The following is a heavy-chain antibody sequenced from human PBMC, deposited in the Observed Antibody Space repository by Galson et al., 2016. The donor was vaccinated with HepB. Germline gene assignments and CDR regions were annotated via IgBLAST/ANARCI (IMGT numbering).Heavy chain of an antibody. CDR2: IGGSGGGT. CDR3: TKDQLIVIVPAAGNWFDP. D-gene: IGHD2-2*01. J-gene: IGHJ5*02. CDR1: GFTFRSYA. Sequence: SLRLSCAASGFTFRSYAMHWVRQAPGKGLEWVSGIGGSGGGTHYADSVKGRFTISRDNSKNTLYLQLNSLRAEDTAIYYCTKDQLIVIVPAAGNWFDPWGQGTLVTVSS. V-gene: IGHV3-23*01.